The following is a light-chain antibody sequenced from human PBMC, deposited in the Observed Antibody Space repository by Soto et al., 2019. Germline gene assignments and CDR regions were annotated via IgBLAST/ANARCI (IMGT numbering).Light chain of an antibody. V-gene: IGKV3-20*01. CDR1: QSVSSSH. CDR2: GAS. J-gene: IGKJ3*01. Sequence: EIVLTQSPGTLSLSPGERATLSCRASQSVSSSHLAWYQQKPGQAPRLLIYGASSRATGIPDRFSGSGSGTDFTLTISRLEPEDFAVYYCQQYGSLFTFGPGTKVDIK. CDR3: QQYGSLFT.